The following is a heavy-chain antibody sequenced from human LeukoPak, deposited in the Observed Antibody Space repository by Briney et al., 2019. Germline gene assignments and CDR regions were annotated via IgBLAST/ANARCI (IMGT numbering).Heavy chain of an antibody. V-gene: IGHV5-51*01. Sequence: GESLKISCKGSGYSFTSYWIGWVRQMPGKGLEWMGIIYPGDSDTRYSPSFQGRVTISADKSISTAYLQWSSLKASDTAMYYCARRIDCSSTSCRAFDIWGQGTMVTVSS. J-gene: IGHJ3*02. D-gene: IGHD2-2*01. CDR3: ARRIDCSSTSCRAFDI. CDR2: IYPGDSDT. CDR1: GYSFTSYW.